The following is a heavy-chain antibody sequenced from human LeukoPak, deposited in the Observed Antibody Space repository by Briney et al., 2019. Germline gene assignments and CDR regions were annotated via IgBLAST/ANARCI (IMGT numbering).Heavy chain of an antibody. CDR3: ARGGMDFWSAYSSFDY. Sequence: GGSLRLSCAASGFTFSSYAMHWVRQAPGKGLEWVSVIYSGGSTYYADSVKGRFTISRDNSKNTLYVQMDSLRPEDTAVYYCARGGMDFWSAYSSFDYWGQGTLVTVSS. CDR1: GFTFSSYA. J-gene: IGHJ4*02. CDR2: IYSGGST. D-gene: IGHD3-3*01. V-gene: IGHV3-66*01.